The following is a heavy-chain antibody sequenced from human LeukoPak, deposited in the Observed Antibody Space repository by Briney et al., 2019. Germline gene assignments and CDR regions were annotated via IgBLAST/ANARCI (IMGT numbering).Heavy chain of an antibody. CDR3: ARRYYDFWSGYANWFDP. CDR2: IYYSGST. J-gene: IGHJ5*02. V-gene: IGHV4-39*01. CDR1: GGSISSSSYY. D-gene: IGHD3-3*01. Sequence: SETLSLTCTVSGGSISSSSYYWGWIRQPPGKGLEWIGRIYYSGSTYYNPSLKSRVTISVDTSRNQFSLKLSSVTAADTAVYYCARRYYDFWSGYANWFDPWGQGTLVTVSS.